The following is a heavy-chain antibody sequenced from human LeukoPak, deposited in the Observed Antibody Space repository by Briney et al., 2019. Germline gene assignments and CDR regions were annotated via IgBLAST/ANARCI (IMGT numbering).Heavy chain of an antibody. CDR1: GGSISSYY. Sequence: KPSETLSLTCTVSGGSISSYYWSWIRQPPGKGLEWIGYIYYSGSTNYNPSLKSRVTISVDTSKNQFSLKLSSVTAADTAVYYCARWDSGSSSGVYFDYWGQGTLVTVSS. V-gene: IGHV4-59*08. CDR3: ARWDSGSSSGVYFDY. D-gene: IGHD6-6*01. CDR2: IYYSGST. J-gene: IGHJ4*02.